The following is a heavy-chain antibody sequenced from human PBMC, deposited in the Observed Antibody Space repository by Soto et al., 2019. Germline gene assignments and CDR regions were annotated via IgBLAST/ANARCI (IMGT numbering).Heavy chain of an antibody. J-gene: IGHJ6*02. CDR1: GGTFSSYA. D-gene: IGHD4-17*01. CDR2: IIPIFGTA. CDR3: ARDLGDYGDYVAYYYYYGMDV. Sequence: ASVKVSCKASGGTFSSYAISWVRQAPGQGLEWMGGIIPIFGTANYAQKFQGRVTITADESTSTAYMELSSLRSEDTAVYYCARDLGDYGDYVAYYYYYGMDVWGQGTTVTVSS. V-gene: IGHV1-69*13.